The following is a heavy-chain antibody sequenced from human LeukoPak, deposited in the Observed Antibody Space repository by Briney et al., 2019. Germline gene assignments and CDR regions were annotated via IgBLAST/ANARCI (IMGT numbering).Heavy chain of an antibody. V-gene: IGHV3-23*01. D-gene: IGHD6-19*01. Sequence: GGSLRLSCAASGFSFGSYAMSWVRQAPGKGLEWDSAISGRGGSTYYADSVKGRFTISRDNSKNTLYLQMNSLRAEDTAVYYCAKDRGSGWPQFDYWGQGTLVTVSS. CDR3: AKDRGSGWPQFDY. CDR1: GFSFGSYA. CDR2: ISGRGGST. J-gene: IGHJ4*02.